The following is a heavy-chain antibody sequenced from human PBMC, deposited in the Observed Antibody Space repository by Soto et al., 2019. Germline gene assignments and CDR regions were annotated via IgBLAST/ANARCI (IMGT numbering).Heavy chain of an antibody. V-gene: IGHV3-74*01. CDR3: ARDLRVYGGMDV. CDR2: INSDGSST. D-gene: IGHD6-13*01. J-gene: IGHJ6*02. CDR1: GFTFSDYW. Sequence: SLRLSCAASGFTFSDYWMHWVRQAPGKGLVWVSRINSDGSSTSYADSVKGRFTISRDNAKNTLYLQMNSLRAEDTAVYYCARDLRVYGGMDVWGQGTTVTVSS.